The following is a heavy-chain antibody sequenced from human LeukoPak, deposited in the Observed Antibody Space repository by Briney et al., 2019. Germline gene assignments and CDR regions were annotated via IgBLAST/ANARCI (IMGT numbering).Heavy chain of an antibody. V-gene: IGHV4-59*12. J-gene: IGHJ5*02. D-gene: IGHD2-15*01. CDR2: IYYGGST. CDR1: GGSISSYY. CDR3: ARDYCSGGSCYWFDP. Sequence: PSETLSLTCTVSGGSISSYYWSWIRQPPGKGLEWIGYIYYGGSTSYNPTLKSRATISVDTSKNQLSLKLSSVTAADTAVYYCARDYCSGGSCYWFDPWGQGTLVTVSS.